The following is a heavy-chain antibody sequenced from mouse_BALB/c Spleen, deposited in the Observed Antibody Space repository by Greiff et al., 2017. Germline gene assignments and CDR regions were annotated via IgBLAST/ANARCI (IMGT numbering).Heavy chain of an antibody. J-gene: IGHJ2*01. CDR3: ARDYADGYYGDY. D-gene: IGHD2-3*01. CDR1: GFSLTSYG. CDR2: IWAGGST. V-gene: IGHV2-9*02. Sequence: VKVVESGPGLVAPSQSLSITCTVSGFSLTSYGVHWVRQPPGKGLEWLGVIWAGGSTNYNSALMSRLSISKDNSKSQVFLKMNSLQTDDTAMYYCARDYADGYYGDYWGQGTTLTVSS.